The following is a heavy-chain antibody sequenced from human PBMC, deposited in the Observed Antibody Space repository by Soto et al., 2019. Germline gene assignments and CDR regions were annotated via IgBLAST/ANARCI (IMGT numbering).Heavy chain of an antibody. V-gene: IGHV3-49*03. D-gene: IGHD3-10*01. CDR2: IRSKAYGGTT. CDR3: TRGGGVRGVIITSRKSRGYYYGMDV. CDR1: GFTFGDYA. Sequence: GGSLRLSCTASGFTFGDYAMSWFRQAPGKGLEWVGFIRSKAYGGTTEYAASVKGRFTISRDDSKSIAYLQMNSLKTEDTAVYYCTRGGGVRGVIITSRKSRGYYYGMDVWGQGTTVTVSS. J-gene: IGHJ6*02.